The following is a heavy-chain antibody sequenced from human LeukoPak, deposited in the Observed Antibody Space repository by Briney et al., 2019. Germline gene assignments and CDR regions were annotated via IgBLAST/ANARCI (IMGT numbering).Heavy chain of an antibody. V-gene: IGHV4-59*01. CDR3: ATGDDYGDSRGAFDI. CDR2: ISYIGST. Sequence: SETLSLTCTVSGGSISDYSWTWIRQPPGKGLEWIGNISYIGSTNYSPSLKSRVTISIDTSKSQFSLKLSSVTAADTAVYYCATGDDYGDSRGAFDIWGQGTMVTASS. CDR1: GGSISDYS. D-gene: IGHD4-17*01. J-gene: IGHJ3*02.